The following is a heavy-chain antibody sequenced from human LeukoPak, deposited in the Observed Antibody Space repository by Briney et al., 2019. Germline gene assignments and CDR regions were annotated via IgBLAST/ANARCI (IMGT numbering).Heavy chain of an antibody. Sequence: ASVKVSCKASGGTFSSYAISWVRQAPGQGLEWMGRIIPILGIANYAQKFQGRVTITADKSTSTAYLELSSLGSEDTAVYYCAREFLYDYVWGSYRSYFDYWGQGTLVTVSS. D-gene: IGHD3-16*02. V-gene: IGHV1-69*04. CDR1: GGTFSSYA. J-gene: IGHJ4*02. CDR3: AREFLYDYVWGSYRSYFDY. CDR2: IIPILGIA.